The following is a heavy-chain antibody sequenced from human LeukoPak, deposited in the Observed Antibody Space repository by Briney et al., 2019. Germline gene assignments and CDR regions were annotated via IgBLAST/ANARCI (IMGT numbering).Heavy chain of an antibody. D-gene: IGHD3-22*01. J-gene: IGHJ4*02. CDR2: IRYDGSNK. CDR3: ARVQYYDGNPEFDY. CDR1: GFTFSSYA. V-gene: IGHV3-30*02. Sequence: PGGSLRLSCAASGFTFSSYAMSWVRQAPGKGLEWVAFIRYDGSNKYYADSVRARFTISRDNSKNTLYLQMNSLRAEDTAVYYCARVQYYDGNPEFDYWGQGTLVTVSS.